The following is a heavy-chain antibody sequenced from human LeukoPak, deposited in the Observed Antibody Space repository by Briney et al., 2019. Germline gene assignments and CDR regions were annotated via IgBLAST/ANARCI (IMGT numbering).Heavy chain of an antibody. CDR3: ARDAGRYCTNGVCYTGYYYGMDV. V-gene: IGHV1-18*01. J-gene: IGHJ6*02. CDR2: ISAYNGNT. D-gene: IGHD2-8*01. Sequence: GASVKVSCKASGYTFTSYGISWVRQAPGQGLEWMGWISAYNGNTNYAQKLQGRVTMTTDTSTSTAYMELRSLRSDDTAVYYCARDAGRYCTNGVCYTGYYYGMDVWGQGTTVTVSS. CDR1: GYTFTSYG.